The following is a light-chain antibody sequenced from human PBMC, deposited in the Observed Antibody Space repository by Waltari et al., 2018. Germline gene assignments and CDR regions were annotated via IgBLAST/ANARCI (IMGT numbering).Light chain of an antibody. CDR1: QHVDSSY. V-gene: IGKV3-20*01. Sequence: EIVLTQSPGTLSVSPGERVTSPCRASQHVDSSYLAWYRQKPGQAPRLLIYAASNRATGIPDRFSGSGSGTDFTLTISRLEPEDFAMYYCQQYGYSGRLTFGGGTKVEI. CDR2: AAS. CDR3: QQYGYSGRLT. J-gene: IGKJ4*01.